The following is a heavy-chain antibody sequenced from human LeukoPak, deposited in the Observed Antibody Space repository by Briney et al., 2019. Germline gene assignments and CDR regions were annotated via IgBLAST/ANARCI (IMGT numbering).Heavy chain of an antibody. CDR1: SGSISSSSYY. CDR3: ARHLIAAAGTSADY. Sequence: PSETLSLTCTVSSGSISSSSYYWGWIRQPPGKGLEWIGSIYYSGSTYYNPSLKSRVTISVDTSKNQFSLKLSSVTAADTAVYYCARHLIAAAGTSADYXXQGTLVTVSS. CDR2: IYYSGST. J-gene: IGHJ4*02. D-gene: IGHD6-13*01. V-gene: IGHV4-39*01.